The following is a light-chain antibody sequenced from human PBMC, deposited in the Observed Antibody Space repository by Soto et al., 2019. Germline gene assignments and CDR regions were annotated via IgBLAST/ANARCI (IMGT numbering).Light chain of an antibody. Sequence: DIQMTQSPSSLSASVGDRVTISCRASQGISNYLAWYQQKPGKAPRLLIYAASSLQSGVSFRFTGSGSGTDFTLTISRLQHEDVATYYCQNYNWPPFTFGPGTKVDIK. V-gene: IGKV1-27*01. J-gene: IGKJ3*01. CDR1: QGISNY. CDR2: AAS. CDR3: QNYNWPPFT.